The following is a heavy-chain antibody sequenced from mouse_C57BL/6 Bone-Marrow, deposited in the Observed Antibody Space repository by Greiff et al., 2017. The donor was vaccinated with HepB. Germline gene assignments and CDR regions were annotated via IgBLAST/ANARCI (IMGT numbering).Heavy chain of an antibody. CDR3: ARNGYYAWFAD. Sequence: QVHVKQSGAELVRPGASVKLSCKASGYTFTDYYINWVKQRPGQGLEWIARIYPGSGNTYYNEKFKGKATLTAEKSSSTAYMQLSSLTSEDSAVYFCARNGYYAWFADWGQGTLVTVSA. V-gene: IGHV1-76*01. CDR2: IYPGSGNT. CDR1: GYTFTDYY. D-gene: IGHD2-3*01. J-gene: IGHJ3*01.